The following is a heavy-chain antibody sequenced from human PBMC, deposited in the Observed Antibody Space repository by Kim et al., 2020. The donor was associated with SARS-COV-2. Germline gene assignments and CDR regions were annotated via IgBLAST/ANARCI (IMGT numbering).Heavy chain of an antibody. Sequence: SETLSLTCTVSGGSISSYYWSWIRQPPGKGLEWIGYIYYSGSTNFNPSLKSRITISLDTSKNQFSRKLTSVTAADTAVYYCARVPCYGSGTYARGDYDG. V-gene: IGHV4-59*01. CDR2: IYYSGST. J-gene: IGHJ6*01. D-gene: IGHD3-10*01. CDR1: GGSISSYY. CDR3: ARVPCYGSGTYARGDYDG.